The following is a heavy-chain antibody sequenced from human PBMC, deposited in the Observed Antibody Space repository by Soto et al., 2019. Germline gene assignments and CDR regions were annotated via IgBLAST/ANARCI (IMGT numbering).Heavy chain of an antibody. D-gene: IGHD3-16*01. V-gene: IGHV3-73*02. Sequence: EVQLVESGGGLVQPGGSLKLSCAASGFTFSGSAMHWVRQASGKGLEWVGRIRSKANSYATAYAASVKGRFTISRDDSKNTAYLQMNSLKTEDTAVYYCTRHAPGGVDYWGQGTLVTVSS. CDR3: TRHAPGGVDY. CDR1: GFTFSGSA. CDR2: IRSKANSYAT. J-gene: IGHJ4*02.